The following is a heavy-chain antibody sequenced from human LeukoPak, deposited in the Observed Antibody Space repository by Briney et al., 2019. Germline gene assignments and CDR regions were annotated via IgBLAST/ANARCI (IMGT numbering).Heavy chain of an antibody. Sequence: GGSLRLSCVASGSMFSSYWMHWVRQAPGKGLVWVSFISSSSNYIYYTDSVKGRFTISRDNAKNSLFLQMNSLRAEDTAVYYCARGTPTTRDFDYWGQGTLVTVSS. J-gene: IGHJ4*02. CDR1: GSMFSSYW. D-gene: IGHD4-11*01. CDR3: ARGTPTTRDFDY. V-gene: IGHV3-21*01. CDR2: ISSSSNYI.